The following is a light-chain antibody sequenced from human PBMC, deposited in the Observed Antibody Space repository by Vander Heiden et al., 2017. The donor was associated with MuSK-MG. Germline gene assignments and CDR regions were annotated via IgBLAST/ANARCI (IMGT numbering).Light chain of an antibody. CDR2: GKN. V-gene: IGLV3-19*01. CDR1: SLRSYY. Sequence: SSELTQDPAVSVALGQTVRITCPGDSLRSYYASWYQQKPGQAPVLVIYGKNNRPSGIPDRFSGSSSGNTASLTITGAQAEEEADYYCNSRDSSGNHLVFGGGTKLTVL. CDR3: NSRDSSGNHLV. J-gene: IGLJ2*01.